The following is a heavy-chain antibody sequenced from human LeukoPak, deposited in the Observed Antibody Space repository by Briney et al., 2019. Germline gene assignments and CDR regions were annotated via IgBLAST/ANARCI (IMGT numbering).Heavy chain of an antibody. CDR2: IYYSGST. J-gene: IGHJ5*02. CDR1: GGSISSYY. D-gene: IGHD5-18*01. Sequence: SETLSLTRTVSGGSISSYYWSWIRQPPGKGLEWIGYIYYSGSTNYNPSLKSRVTISVDTSKNQFSLKLSSVTAADTAVYYCARDGYSYGSNWFDPWGQGTLVTVSS. CDR3: ARDGYSYGSNWFDP. V-gene: IGHV4-59*01.